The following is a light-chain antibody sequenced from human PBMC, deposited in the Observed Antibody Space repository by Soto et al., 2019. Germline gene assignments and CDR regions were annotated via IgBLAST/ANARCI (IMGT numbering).Light chain of an antibody. CDR3: QVVNTYLGWIT. J-gene: IGKJ3*01. Sequence: IQLTQSPSSLSASVGDRVIITCRASRDISNFLAWYQQKPGKAPQLLIYAASTLQTGVPSRFSGSGSGTDFTLTISSLQPEDFATYYCQVVNTYLGWITFGPGTKVDV. CDR2: AAS. V-gene: IGKV1-9*01. CDR1: RDISNF.